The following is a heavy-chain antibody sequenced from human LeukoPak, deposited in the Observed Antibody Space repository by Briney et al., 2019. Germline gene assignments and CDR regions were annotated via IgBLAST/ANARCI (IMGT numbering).Heavy chain of an antibody. Sequence: QSGGSLRLSCAGSGFPFSSHGMNWVRQAPGKGLEWVSYISSSGSTIYYADSVKGRFTISRDNAKNSLYLQMNSLRAKDTAVYYCAELGITMIGGVWGKGTTVTISS. V-gene: IGHV3-48*04. CDR2: ISSSGSTI. D-gene: IGHD3-10*02. CDR3: AELGITMIGGV. J-gene: IGHJ6*04. CDR1: GFPFSSHG.